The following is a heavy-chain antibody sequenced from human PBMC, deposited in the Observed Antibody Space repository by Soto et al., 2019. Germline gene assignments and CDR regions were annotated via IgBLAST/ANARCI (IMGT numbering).Heavy chain of an antibody. Sequence: GASVKVSCKASGYTFTSYGISWVRQAPGQGLEWMGWISAYNGNTNYAQKLQGRVTMTTDTSTSTAYMGLRSLRSDDTAVYYCAGTAAWGYYYGMDVWGQGTTVTVSS. CDR3: AGTAAWGYYYGMDV. J-gene: IGHJ6*02. CDR2: ISAYNGNT. CDR1: GYTFTSYG. D-gene: IGHD1-1*01. V-gene: IGHV1-18*01.